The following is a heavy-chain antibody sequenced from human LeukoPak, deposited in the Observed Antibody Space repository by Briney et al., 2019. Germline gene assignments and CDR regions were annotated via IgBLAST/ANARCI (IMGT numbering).Heavy chain of an antibody. CDR1: GLTLRSYS. V-gene: IGHV3-48*01. Sequence: GGSLRLSCVGSGLTLRSYSMNWVRQAPGKGLEWVSYISSSSSAIYYADSVKGRFTISRDNAKNSLYLQMNSLRAEDTAVYYCARESPPDYWGQGTLVTVSS. J-gene: IGHJ4*02. CDR2: ISSSSSAI. CDR3: ARESPPDY. D-gene: IGHD1-14*01.